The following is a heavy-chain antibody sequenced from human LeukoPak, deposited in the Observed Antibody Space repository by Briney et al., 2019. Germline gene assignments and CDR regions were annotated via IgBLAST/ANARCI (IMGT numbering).Heavy chain of an antibody. J-gene: IGHJ4*02. CDR3: AKASKEQYYYDSSGYPYYFDY. D-gene: IGHD3-22*01. V-gene: IGHV3-71*01. CDR2: IRSKAYGGTT. CDR1: GFTFSSYS. Sequence: GGSLRLSCAASGFTFSSYSMNWVRQAPGKGLEWVGFIRSKAYGGTTEYAASVKGRFTISRDNAKNSLYLQMNSLRAEDTALYYCAKASKEQYYYDSSGYPYYFDYWGQGTLVTVSS.